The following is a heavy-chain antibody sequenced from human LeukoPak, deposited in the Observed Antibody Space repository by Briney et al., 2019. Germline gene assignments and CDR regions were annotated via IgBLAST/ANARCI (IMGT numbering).Heavy chain of an antibody. D-gene: IGHD5-24*01. V-gene: IGHV3-21*01. CDR3: ARAGDGYNDAFDI. CDR2: ISTSSLYI. CDR1: GFTFSSYA. Sequence: GGSLRLSCAASGFTFSSYAMSWVRQAPGKGLEWVSSISTSSLYIYYADSLKGQFTISRDNAKNSLYLQMNSLRAEDTAVYYCARAGDGYNDAFDIWGQGTMVTVSS. J-gene: IGHJ3*02.